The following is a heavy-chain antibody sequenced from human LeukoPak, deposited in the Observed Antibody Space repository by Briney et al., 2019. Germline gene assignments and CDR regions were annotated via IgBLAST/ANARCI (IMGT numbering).Heavy chain of an antibody. CDR3: AKDRGYGDYVQIDP. Sequence: GGSLRLSCAASGFTFSNYAMSWVRQAPGKGLEWVSAISGSGGSTYYANSVKGRFTISRDNSKNTPYLQMNSLRVEDTAVYYCAKDRGYGDYVQIDPWGQGTLVTVSS. D-gene: IGHD4-17*01. V-gene: IGHV3-23*01. CDR2: ISGSGGST. CDR1: GFTFSNYA. J-gene: IGHJ5*02.